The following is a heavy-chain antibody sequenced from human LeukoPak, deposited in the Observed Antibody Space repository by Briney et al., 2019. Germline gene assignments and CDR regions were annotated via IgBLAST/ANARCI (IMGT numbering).Heavy chain of an antibody. V-gene: IGHV3-21*01. CDR2: ISSSSSYI. J-gene: IGHJ4*02. CDR3: ARWPDSGSFGDYFDY. CDR1: GFTFSSYA. Sequence: GGSLRLSCAASGFTFSSYAMSWVRQAPGKGLEWVSSISSSSSYIYYADSVKGRFTISRDNAKNSLYLQMNSPRAEDTAVYYCARWPDSGSFGDYFDYWGQGTLVTVSS. D-gene: IGHD3-10*01.